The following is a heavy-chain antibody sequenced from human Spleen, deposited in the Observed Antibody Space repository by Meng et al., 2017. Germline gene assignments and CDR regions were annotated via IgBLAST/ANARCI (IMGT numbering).Heavy chain of an antibody. V-gene: IGHV3-11*01. CDR3: AKRAEAVAGAPGIYFDS. CDR2: INIGGSTI. Sequence: INIGGSTIYYADSVKGRFTISRDNAKNTLYLEMNSLRAEDTAVHYCAKRAEAVAGAPGIYFDSWGQGTLVTVSS. D-gene: IGHD6-19*01. J-gene: IGHJ4*02.